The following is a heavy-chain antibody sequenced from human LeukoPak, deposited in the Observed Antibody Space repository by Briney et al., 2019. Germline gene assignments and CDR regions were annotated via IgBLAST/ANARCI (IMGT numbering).Heavy chain of an antibody. V-gene: IGHV4-59*01. D-gene: IGHD3-22*01. Sequence: SETLSLTCTVSGGSISSYYWSWIRQPPGKGLEWIGYIYYSGSTNYNPSLKSRVTISVDTSKNQFSLKLSSVTAADTAVYYCAGQRIYYYDSSGYRFDYWGQGTLVTVSS. CDR3: AGQRIYYYDSSGYRFDY. CDR1: GGSISSYY. CDR2: IYYSGST. J-gene: IGHJ4*02.